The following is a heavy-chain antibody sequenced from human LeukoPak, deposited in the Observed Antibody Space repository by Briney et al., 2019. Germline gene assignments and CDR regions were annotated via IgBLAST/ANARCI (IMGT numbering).Heavy chain of an antibody. CDR1: GGSISSGGYY. D-gene: IGHD4-17*01. CDR3: ARTTVTTCYFDY. CDR2: IYYSGST. J-gene: IGHJ4*02. Sequence: PSETLSLTCTVSGGSISSGGYYWSWIRQHPGKGLEWIGYIYYSGSTYYNPSLKSRVTISVDTSKNQFSLKLSSVTAADTAVYYCARTTVTTCYFDYWGQGTLVTVSS. V-gene: IGHV4-31*03.